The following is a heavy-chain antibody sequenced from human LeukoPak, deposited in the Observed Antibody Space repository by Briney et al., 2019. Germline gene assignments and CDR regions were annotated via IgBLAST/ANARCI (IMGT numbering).Heavy chain of an antibody. CDR1: GFTFSSYW. Sequence: GGSLRLSCAASGFTFSSYWMSWVRQAPGKGLEWVANIKQDGSEKYYVDSVKGRFTISRDNAKNSLYLQMNSLRAEDTAVYYCARVPYYDILTGTRVYYYYYYGMDVWGQGTTVTVSS. J-gene: IGHJ6*02. CDR3: ARVPYYDILTGTRVYYYYYYGMDV. D-gene: IGHD3-9*01. CDR2: IKQDGSEK. V-gene: IGHV3-7*01.